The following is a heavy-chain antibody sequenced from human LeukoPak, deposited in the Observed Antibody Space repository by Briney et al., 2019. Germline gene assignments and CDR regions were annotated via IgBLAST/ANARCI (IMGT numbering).Heavy chain of an antibody. CDR1: GYTFTSYD. CDR2: MNPNSGNT. CDR3: ARDPRYSSSSFSPLYFDY. Sequence: ASVKVSCKASGYTFTSYDINWVRQATGQGLEWMGWMNPNSGNTGYAQKFQGRVTITRNTSISTAYMELRSLRSDDTAVYYCARDPRYSSSSFSPLYFDYWGQGTLVTVSS. V-gene: IGHV1-8*03. D-gene: IGHD6-6*01. J-gene: IGHJ4*02.